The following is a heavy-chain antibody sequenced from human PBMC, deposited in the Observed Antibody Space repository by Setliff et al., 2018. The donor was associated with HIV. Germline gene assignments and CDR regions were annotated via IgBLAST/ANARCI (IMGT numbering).Heavy chain of an antibody. J-gene: IGHJ4*02. CDR1: GGSISSGGYY. V-gene: IGHV4-39*01. CDR2: IYYSGST. CDR3: ARDSRMIMEGTDY. Sequence: SETLSLTCNVSGGSISSGGYYWSWIRQHPGKGLEWIGSIYYSGSTYYNPSLKSRVTISADTSNNQFSLKLNSLTAADTAIYYCARDSRMIMEGTDYWGQGILVTVSS. D-gene: IGHD3-16*01.